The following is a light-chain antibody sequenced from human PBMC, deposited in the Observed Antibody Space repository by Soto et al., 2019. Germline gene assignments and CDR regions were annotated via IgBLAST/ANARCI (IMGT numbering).Light chain of an antibody. CDR1: QSISSW. CDR3: QQYNNWPPIT. J-gene: IGKJ5*01. V-gene: IGKV1-5*01. CDR2: DAS. Sequence: DIQMTQSPSTLSASVGDRVTISCRASQSISSWLAWYQQKPGKAPNLLIYDASSLQSGVPSRFSGIGSGTEFTLTISSLQSEDFAVYYCQQYNNWPPITFGQGTRLEIK.